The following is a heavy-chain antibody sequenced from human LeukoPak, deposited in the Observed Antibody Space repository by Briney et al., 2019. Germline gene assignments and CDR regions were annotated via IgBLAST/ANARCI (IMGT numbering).Heavy chain of an antibody. CDR1: GGSISSYY. Sequence: SETLSLTCTVSGGSISSYYWSWIRQPPGKGLEWIGYIYYSGSTNYSPSLKSRVTISVDTSKNQLSLKLSSVTAADTAVYYCARHDIVGASRPFDYWGQGTLVTVSS. D-gene: IGHD1-26*01. CDR3: ARHDIVGASRPFDY. J-gene: IGHJ4*02. V-gene: IGHV4-59*08. CDR2: IYYSGST.